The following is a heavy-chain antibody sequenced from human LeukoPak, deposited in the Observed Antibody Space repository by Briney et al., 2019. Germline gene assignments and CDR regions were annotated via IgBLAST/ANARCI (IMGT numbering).Heavy chain of an antibody. V-gene: IGHV3-7*01. D-gene: IGHD6-6*01. J-gene: IGHJ5*02. CDR2: IKQDGSEK. CDR3: ARDIGLRKAAPPGWFDP. Sequence: GGSLRLSCAASGFTFSSYWMSWVRQAPGKGLVWVASIKQDGSEKYCVDSGKGRFTISRDNANNSLYLQMNSLRADDTAVYYCARDIGLRKAAPPGWFDPWGQGALVTVSS. CDR1: GFTFSSYW.